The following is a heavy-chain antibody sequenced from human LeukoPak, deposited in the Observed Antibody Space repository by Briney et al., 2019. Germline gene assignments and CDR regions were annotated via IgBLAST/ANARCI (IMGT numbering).Heavy chain of an antibody. D-gene: IGHD1-26*01. CDR1: GGSISNYY. J-gene: IGHJ4*02. Sequence: SETLSLTCTASGGSISNYYWTWIRQPPGKGLEWIGNIYYSGSTNYNPSLESRVTISVDASKNQFFLKLTSVTAADTAVYYCARAGGSSRSPFDYWGQGTLVTVSS. CDR3: ARAGGSSRSPFDY. CDR2: IYYSGST. V-gene: IGHV4-59*01.